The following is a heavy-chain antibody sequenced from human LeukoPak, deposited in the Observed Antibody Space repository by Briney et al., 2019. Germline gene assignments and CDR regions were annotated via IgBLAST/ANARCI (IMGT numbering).Heavy chain of an antibody. J-gene: IGHJ5*02. CDR2: ITSSSSYI. V-gene: IGHV3-21*01. D-gene: IGHD2-2*01. CDR1: GFTFSSYS. Sequence: GGSLRLSCAASGFTFSSYSMNWVRQAPGKGLEWVSSITSSSSYIYYADSVKGRFTISRDNAKNSLYLQMNSLRAEDTAVYYCARDLGVLLPAWGQGTLVTVSS. CDR3: ARDLGVLLPA.